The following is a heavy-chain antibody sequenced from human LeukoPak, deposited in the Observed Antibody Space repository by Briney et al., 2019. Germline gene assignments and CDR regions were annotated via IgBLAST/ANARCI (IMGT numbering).Heavy chain of an antibody. J-gene: IGHJ4*02. CDR3: ARETNGYYDH. CDR1: GGSISSGSCY. V-gene: IGHV4-61*02. D-gene: IGHD3-22*01. CDR2: IYPSGST. Sequence: SETLSLTCTVSGGSISSGSCYWSWIRQPAGKGLEWIGRIYPSGSTNYNPSLKSRVTISVDTSKNQFSLKLSSVTAADTAVYFCARETNGYYDHWGQGTLVTVSS.